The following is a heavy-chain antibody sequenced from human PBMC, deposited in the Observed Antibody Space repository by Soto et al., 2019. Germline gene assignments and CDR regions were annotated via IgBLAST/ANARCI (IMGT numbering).Heavy chain of an antibody. D-gene: IGHD2-15*01. CDR1: GGSISSGDYF. Sequence: SETLSLTCTVSGGSISSGDYFWSWIRQPPGKGLEWIGYIYYSGSTYYDPSLKSRVTISVDTSKNQFSLKLSSVTAADTAVYYCASGPLYQKYKDNRCAHQFDYWGKGTLVTVSS. J-gene: IGHJ4*02. CDR3: ASGPLYQKYKDNRCAHQFDY. V-gene: IGHV4-30-4*01. CDR2: IYYSGST.